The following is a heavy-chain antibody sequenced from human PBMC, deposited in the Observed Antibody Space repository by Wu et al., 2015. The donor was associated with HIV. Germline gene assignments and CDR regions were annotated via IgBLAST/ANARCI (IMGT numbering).Heavy chain of an antibody. CDR2: MNPNSGNT. V-gene: IGHV1-8*01. D-gene: IGHD3-9*01. J-gene: IGHJ5*02. CDR1: GYTFTSYD. CDR3: ARGYDILTGLGGNWFDP. Sequence: QVQLVQSGAEVKKPGASVKVSCKASGYTFTSYDINWVRQATGQGLEWMGWMNPNSGNTGYAQKFQGRVTMTRNTSISTAYMELSSLRSEDTAVYYCARGYDILTGLGGNWFDPWGQGTLVTVSS.